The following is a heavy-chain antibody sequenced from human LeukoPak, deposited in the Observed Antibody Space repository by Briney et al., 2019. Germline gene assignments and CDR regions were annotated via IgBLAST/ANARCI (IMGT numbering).Heavy chain of an antibody. CDR2: FDPEDGET. CDR1: GYTLTELS. D-gene: IGHD3-10*01. Sequence: GASVKVSCKVSGYTLTELSMHWVRQAPGKGLEWMGGFDPEDGETIYAQKFQGRVTMTEDTSTDTAYMELSSLRSEDTAVYYCATSLIYGSWTLGDDYWGQGTLVTVSS. V-gene: IGHV1-24*01. J-gene: IGHJ4*02. CDR3: ATSLIYGSWTLGDDY.